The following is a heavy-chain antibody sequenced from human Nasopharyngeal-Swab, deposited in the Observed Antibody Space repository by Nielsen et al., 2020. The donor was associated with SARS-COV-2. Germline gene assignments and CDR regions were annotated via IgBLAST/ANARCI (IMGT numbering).Heavy chain of an antibody. Sequence: GSLRLSCTVSGGSISNSYWSWIRQPPGKGLEWIGCIYYSGSTNYNPSLKGRVTISVDTSKNKFSLKLSSVTAADTAVYYCARAGKPKPRLPILYSGSYHDKKYSFDYFDDWGQGTLVTVSS. V-gene: IGHV4-59*01. J-gene: IGHJ4*02. CDR1: GGSISNSY. D-gene: IGHD1-26*01. CDR2: IYYSGST. CDR3: ARAGKPKPRLPILYSGSYHDKKYSFDYFDD.